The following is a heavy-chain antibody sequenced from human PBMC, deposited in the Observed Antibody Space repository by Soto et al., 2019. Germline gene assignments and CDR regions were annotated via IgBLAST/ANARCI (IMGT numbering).Heavy chain of an antibody. J-gene: IGHJ4*02. CDR3: ARDVSGSYSIFDY. CDR1: GGTFSSYA. V-gene: IGHV1-69*13. D-gene: IGHD1-26*01. CDR2: IIPIFGTA. Sequence: SVKVSCKASGGTFSSYAISWVRQAPGQGLEWMGGIIPIFGTANYAQKFQGRVTITADESTSTAYMELSSLRSEDTAVYYCARDVSGSYSIFDYWGQGTLVTVSS.